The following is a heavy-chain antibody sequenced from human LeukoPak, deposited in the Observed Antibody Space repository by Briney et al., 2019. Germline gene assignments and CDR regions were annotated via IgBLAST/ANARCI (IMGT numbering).Heavy chain of an antibody. CDR2: IYYSGST. V-gene: IGHV4-59*01. D-gene: IGHD3-22*01. CDR3: ARVFSAYDSSGYYFDY. Sequence: SETLSLTCTVSGGSISSFYWSWIRQPPGKGLEWIGYIYYSGSTNYNPSLKSRVTISVDTSKNQFSLKLSSVTAADTAVYYCARVFSAYDSSGYYFDYWGQGTLVTVSS. J-gene: IGHJ4*02. CDR1: GGSISSFY.